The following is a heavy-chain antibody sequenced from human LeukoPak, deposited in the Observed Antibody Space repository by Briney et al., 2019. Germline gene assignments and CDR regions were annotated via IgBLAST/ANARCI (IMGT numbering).Heavy chain of an antibody. J-gene: IGHJ6*03. Sequence: GASVKVSCKASGYTFTGYYMHWVRQAPGQGLEWMGWINPNSGGTNYAQKFQGRVTMTRDTSISTAYMELSRLRSDDTAVYYCARARGELRPYYYYYYYMDVWGKGTTVTVSS. D-gene: IGHD1-26*01. V-gene: IGHV1-2*02. CDR2: INPNSGGT. CDR3: ARARGELRPYYYYYYYMDV. CDR1: GYTFTGYY.